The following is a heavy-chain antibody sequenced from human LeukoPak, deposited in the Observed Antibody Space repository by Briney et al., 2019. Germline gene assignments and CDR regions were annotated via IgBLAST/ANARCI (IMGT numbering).Heavy chain of an antibody. CDR1: GYTFTKHW. CDR3: VRGWRGSLYDPPDF. J-gene: IGHJ4*02. CDR2: IHPGDSDT. D-gene: IGHD3-16*01. V-gene: IGHV5-51*01. Sequence: GESLKISCEASGYTFTKHWIGWVRQMPGKGLEWMGIIHPGDSDTRSNPSFQGQVTVSVDKSITTAYLQWSSLKASDTAVYYCVRGWRGSLYDPPDFWGQGTLVTVSS.